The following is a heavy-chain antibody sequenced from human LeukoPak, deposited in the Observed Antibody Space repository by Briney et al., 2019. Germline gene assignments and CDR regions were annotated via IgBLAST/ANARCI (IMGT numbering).Heavy chain of an antibody. CDR3: ARGADAYKVAY. CDR2: IHPSGSP. V-gene: IGHV4-31*03. J-gene: IGHJ4*02. Sequence: LSETLSLTCTVPGGSINGGDYYLNWVRQHPGKGLEWIGCIHPSGSPHYNPSLMGRSTISVDTSRSLFSLNLASVTAADTAVYYCARGADAYKVAYWGQGTLVTVSS. CDR1: GGSINGGDYY. D-gene: IGHD5-24*01.